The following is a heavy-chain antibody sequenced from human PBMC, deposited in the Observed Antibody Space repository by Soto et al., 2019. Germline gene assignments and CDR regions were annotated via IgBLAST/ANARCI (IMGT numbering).Heavy chain of an antibody. CDR2: MNPNSGNT. D-gene: IGHD3-10*01. J-gene: IGHJ5*02. CDR1: GYTFTSYD. Sequence: GASVKVSCKASGYTFTSYDINWVRQATGQGLEWMGWMNPNSGNTGYAQKFQGRVTMTRNTSISTAYMELSSLRSEDTAVYYCARGVYYGSGTHLVSPDKTTEYNWFDPWGQGTLVTVSS. V-gene: IGHV1-8*01. CDR3: ARGVYYGSGTHLVSPDKTTEYNWFDP.